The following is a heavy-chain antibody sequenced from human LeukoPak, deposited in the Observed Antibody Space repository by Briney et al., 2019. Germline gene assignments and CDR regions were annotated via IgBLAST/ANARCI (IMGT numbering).Heavy chain of an antibody. J-gene: IGHJ4*02. CDR1: GYTFTSYG. CDR2: ISAYNGNT. V-gene: IGHV1-18*01. CDR3: ARDPVWTHDYGDYESPGDFDL. D-gene: IGHD4-17*01. Sequence: ASVKVSCKASGYTFTSYGISWVRQAPGQGLEWMGWISAYNGNTNYAQKLQGRVTMTTDTSTSTAYMELRSLRSDDTAVYYCARDPVWTHDYGDYESPGDFDLWSQGTLVTVSS.